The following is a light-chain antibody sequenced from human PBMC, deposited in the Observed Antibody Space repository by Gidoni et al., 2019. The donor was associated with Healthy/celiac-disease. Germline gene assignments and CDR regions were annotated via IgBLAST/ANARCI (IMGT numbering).Light chain of an antibody. CDR1: SSDIGDYTY. Sequence: QSALTQPASVSGSPGQSITVSCTGASSDIGDYTYVSWYQQHPGKAPKLVIYDVSYRPSGVSNRFSGSKSGNTASLTISGLQAEDEADYYCGSYTSSSTVFGGGTKLTVL. V-gene: IGLV2-14*01. CDR2: DVS. J-gene: IGLJ3*02. CDR3: GSYTSSSTV.